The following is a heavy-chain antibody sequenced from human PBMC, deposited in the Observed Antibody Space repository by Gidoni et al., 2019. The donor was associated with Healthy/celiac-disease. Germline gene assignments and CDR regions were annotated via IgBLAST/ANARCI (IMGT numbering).Heavy chain of an antibody. J-gene: IGHJ4*02. V-gene: IGHV3-30-3*01. CDR3: ARAEMATIGDY. Sequence: QVQLVESGGGVVQPGRSLRLSCAASGFTFSSYAMHWVRQAPGKGLEWVAVISYDGSNKYYADSVKGRFTISRDNSKNTLYLQMNSLRAEDTAVYYCARAEMATIGDYWGQGTLVTVSS. CDR1: GFTFSSYA. D-gene: IGHD5-12*01. CDR2: ISYDGSNK.